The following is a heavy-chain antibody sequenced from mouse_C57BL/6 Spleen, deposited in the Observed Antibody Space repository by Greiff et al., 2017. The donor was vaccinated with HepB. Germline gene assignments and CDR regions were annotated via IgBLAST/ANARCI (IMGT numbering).Heavy chain of an antibody. CDR2: INPNNGGT. CDR1: GYTFTDYN. CDR3: AIYYDYGGDY. J-gene: IGHJ2*01. V-gene: IGHV1-22*01. D-gene: IGHD2-4*01. Sequence: EVQLQHSGPELVKPGASVKMSCKASGYTFTDYNMHWVKQSHGKSLEWIGYINPNNGGTSYNQKFKGKATLTVNKSSSTAYMELRSLTSEDSAVYYCAIYYDYGGDYWGQGTTLTVSS.